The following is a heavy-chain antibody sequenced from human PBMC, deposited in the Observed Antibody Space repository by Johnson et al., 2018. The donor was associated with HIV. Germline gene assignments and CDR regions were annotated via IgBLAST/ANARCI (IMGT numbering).Heavy chain of an antibody. CDR1: GLSFSNFG. D-gene: IGHD2-2*01. CDR2: IKQDGSEK. V-gene: IGHV3-7*01. Sequence: VQLVESGGGVVQPGKSLTLSCVVSGLSFSNFGIHWVRQAPGKGPEWVANIKQDGSEKYYVDSVKGRFTISRDNAKNSLYLQMNSLRAEDTAVYYCAKTAAADAFDIWGQGTMVTVSS. CDR3: AKTAAADAFDI. J-gene: IGHJ3*02.